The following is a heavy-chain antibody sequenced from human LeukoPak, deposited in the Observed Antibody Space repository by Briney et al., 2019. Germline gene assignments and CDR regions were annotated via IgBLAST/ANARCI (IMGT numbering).Heavy chain of an antibody. Sequence: SETLSLTCTVSGGSISSGGYYWSWIRQPPGTGLEWIGYIYHTGSTYYNPSLKSRVTISVDTSTNQFSLKLNSVTAADTAVFYCARGDRGDYYGSGSYSFDYWGQGTLVTVSS. CDR1: GGSISSGGYY. CDR2: IYHTGST. J-gene: IGHJ4*02. D-gene: IGHD3-10*01. CDR3: ARGDRGDYYGSGSYSFDY. V-gene: IGHV4-31*03.